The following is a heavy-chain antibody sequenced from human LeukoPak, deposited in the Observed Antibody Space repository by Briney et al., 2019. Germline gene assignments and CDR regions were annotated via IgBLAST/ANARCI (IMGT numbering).Heavy chain of an antibody. J-gene: IGHJ5*02. D-gene: IGHD3-10*01. CDR1: GFTFSSYW. CDR2: INSDGSST. Sequence: GGSLRLSCAASGFTFSSYWVHWVRQAPGKGLVWVSRINSDGSSTSYADSVKGRFTISRDNAKNTLYLQMNSLRAEDTAVYLCAREVAGDFGDNWFDPWGQGTLVTVSS. V-gene: IGHV3-74*01. CDR3: AREVAGDFGDNWFDP.